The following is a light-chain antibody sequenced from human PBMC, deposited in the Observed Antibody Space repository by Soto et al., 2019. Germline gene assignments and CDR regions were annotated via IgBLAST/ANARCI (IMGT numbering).Light chain of an antibody. J-gene: IGLJ2*01. CDR2: EVS. CDR1: SSDIGAYNY. Sequence: QSVLTQPASVSASPGQSITIFCTGTSSDIGAYNYVSWYLHHPGKAPKLMIYEVSNRPSGVSSRFSGSKSGNTASLTISGLQAEDEADYYCSSYTTGSTNVVFGGGTKVTVL. CDR3: SSYTTGSTNVV. V-gene: IGLV2-14*01.